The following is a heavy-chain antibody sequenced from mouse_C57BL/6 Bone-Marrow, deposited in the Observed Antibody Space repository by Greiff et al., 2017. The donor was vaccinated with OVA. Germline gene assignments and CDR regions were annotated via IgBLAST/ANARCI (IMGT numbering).Heavy chain of an antibody. J-gene: IGHJ2*01. CDR1: GLNIKDDY. V-gene: IGHV14-4*01. CDR2: IDPENGDT. D-gene: IGHD2-1*01. CDR3: TSYGNFDY. Sequence: EVQLQQSGAELVRPGASVKLSCTASGLNIKDDYMHWVKQRPEQGLEWIGWIDPENGDTEYASKFQGNATITADTSSNTAYLQLSSLTSEDTAVYYCTSYGNFDYWGQGTTLTVSS.